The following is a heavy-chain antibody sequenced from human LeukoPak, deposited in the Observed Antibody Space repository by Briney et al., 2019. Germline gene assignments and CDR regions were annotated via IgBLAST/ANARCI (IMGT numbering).Heavy chain of an antibody. CDR1: GGSFSGYY. CDR2: INHSGST. J-gene: IGHJ4*02. Sequence: SETLSLTCAVYGGSFSGYYWSWIRQPPGKGLGWIGEINHSGSTNYNSSLKSRVTISVDTSKNQFSLKLSSVTAADTAVYYCARRSTYDSSGYYSRWGQGTLVTVSS. CDR3: ARRSTYDSSGYYSR. D-gene: IGHD3-22*01. V-gene: IGHV4-34*01.